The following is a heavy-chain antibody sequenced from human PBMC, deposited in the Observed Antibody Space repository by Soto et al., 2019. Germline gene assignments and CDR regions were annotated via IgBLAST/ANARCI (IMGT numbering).Heavy chain of an antibody. D-gene: IGHD3-10*01. J-gene: IGHJ5*02. CDR2: IYWDDEE. CDR3: AYRLSLAAAGGGWFGP. V-gene: IGHV2-5*02. CDR1: GFSLNTTGVG. Sequence: QITLKESGPTLVKPTQTPTLTCSFSGFSLNTTGVGVGWIRQPPGKAPELLALIYWDDEERYSPSLKSRLTNPKDPSKTQVLRTKTHLDPADTATFYRAYRLSLAAAGGGWFGPWGQGIMVTVSS.